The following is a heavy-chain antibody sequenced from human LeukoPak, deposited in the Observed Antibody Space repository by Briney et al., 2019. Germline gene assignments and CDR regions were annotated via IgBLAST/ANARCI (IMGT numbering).Heavy chain of an antibody. J-gene: IGHJ4*02. CDR1: GFTFSPYW. CDR3: ARDLGYAFDY. CDR2: INGDGSDT. V-gene: IGHV3-74*01. D-gene: IGHD5-18*01. Sequence: GGSLGLSCAASGFTFSPYWMHWVRQAPGKGLVWVSRINGDGSDTRYADSVKGRFTISRDNAQNTLYLQMNTLRAEDTAVYYCARDLGYAFDYWGQGTLVTVSS.